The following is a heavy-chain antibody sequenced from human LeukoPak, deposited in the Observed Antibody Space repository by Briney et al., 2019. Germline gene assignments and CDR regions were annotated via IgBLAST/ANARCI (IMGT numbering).Heavy chain of an antibody. CDR1: GDSISSYY. CDR2: ISTTGRT. CDR3: ARGPTVTTKSY. Sequence: KSSETLSLTCSVSGDSISSYYWSWTRQPPGKGLEWIGYISTTGRTNYNPSLKSRITISGDTSKNQLSLKLSSVTAADTAVYYCARGPTVTTKSYWGQGTLVTVSS. J-gene: IGHJ4*02. D-gene: IGHD4-17*01. V-gene: IGHV4-4*08.